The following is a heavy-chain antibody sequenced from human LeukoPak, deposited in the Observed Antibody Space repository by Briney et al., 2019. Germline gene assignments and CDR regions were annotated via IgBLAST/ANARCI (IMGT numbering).Heavy chain of an antibody. Sequence: GASVKVSCKASGGTFSSYAISWVRQAPGQGLEWMGGIIPIFGTANYAQKFQGRVTITADKSTSTAYMELSSLRSEDTAVYYCASELRGYSRYDAFDIWGQGTMVTVSS. CDR3: ASELRGYSRYDAFDI. CDR1: GGTFSSYA. V-gene: IGHV1-69*06. J-gene: IGHJ3*02. D-gene: IGHD5-18*01. CDR2: IIPIFGTA.